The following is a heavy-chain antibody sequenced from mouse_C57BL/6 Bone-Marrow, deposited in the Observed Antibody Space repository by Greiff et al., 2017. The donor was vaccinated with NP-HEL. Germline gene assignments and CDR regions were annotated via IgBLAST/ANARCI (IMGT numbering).Heavy chain of an antibody. J-gene: IGHJ1*03. Sequence: EVKLMESGGGLVQPGGFLKLSCAASGFTFSDYYMYWVRQTPEKRLEWVAYISNGGGSTYYPDTVKGRFTISRDNAKNTLYLQMSRLKSEDTAMYYCARSPTTEWYFDVWGTGTTVTVSS. D-gene: IGHD1-1*01. CDR2: ISNGGGST. V-gene: IGHV5-12*01. CDR1: GFTFSDYY. CDR3: ARSPTTEWYFDV.